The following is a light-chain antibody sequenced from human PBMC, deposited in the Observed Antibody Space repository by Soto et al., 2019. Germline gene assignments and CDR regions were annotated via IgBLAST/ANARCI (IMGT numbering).Light chain of an antibody. CDR2: KAS. Sequence: DTQMPQSPSTLSASVGDRVTITCRASQSISSWLAWYQQKPGKAPKLLIYKASILQSAVLSSFSGRGSGTDFTLTISSLQPDDFATYYCQQYATYPLTFGGGTRVEIK. J-gene: IGKJ4*01. CDR3: QQYATYPLT. V-gene: IGKV1-5*03. CDR1: QSISSW.